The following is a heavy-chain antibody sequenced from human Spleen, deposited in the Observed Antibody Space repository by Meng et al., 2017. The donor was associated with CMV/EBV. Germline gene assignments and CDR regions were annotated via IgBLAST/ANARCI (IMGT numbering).Heavy chain of an antibody. CDR2: IYHSGST. J-gene: IGHJ4*02. Sequence: SETLSLTCTVSGYSISSGYYWGWIRQPPGKGLEWIGSIYHSGSTYYNPSLKSRVTISVDTSKNQFTLKLSSVTAADTAVYYRARPRTPYSGSYYFDYWGQGTLVTVSS. V-gene: IGHV4-38-2*02. D-gene: IGHD1-26*01. CDR1: GYSISSGYY. CDR3: ARPRTPYSGSYYFDY.